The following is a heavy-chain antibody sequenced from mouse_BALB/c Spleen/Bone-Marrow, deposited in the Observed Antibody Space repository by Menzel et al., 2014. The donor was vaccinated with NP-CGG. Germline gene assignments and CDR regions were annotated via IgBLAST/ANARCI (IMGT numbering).Heavy chain of an antibody. CDR1: GYTFTNSW. CDR2: IHPNSGNT. J-gene: IGHJ2*01. Sequence: VQLQQSGSVLVRPGASVKLSCKASGYTFTNSWIHWAKQRPGQGLDWIGAIHPNSGNTNYNEKFKGKATLTADISSSTAYVKPSILTSDDSAVYYCAYHHRIACSFDYWGQGPTLTVSS. CDR3: AYHHRIACSFDY. V-gene: IGHV1S130*01. D-gene: IGHD2-14*01.